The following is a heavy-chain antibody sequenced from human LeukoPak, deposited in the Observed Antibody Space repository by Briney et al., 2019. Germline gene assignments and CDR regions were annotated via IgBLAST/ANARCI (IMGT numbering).Heavy chain of an antibody. CDR3: ARGGYVVPAAPFDY. CDR2: IIPIFGTA. J-gene: IGHJ4*02. D-gene: IGHD2-2*01. CDR1: GGTFSSYA. Sequence: ASVKVSCKASGGTFSSYAISWVRQAPGQGLEWMGGIIPIFGTANYAQKFQGRVTITADESTSTAYMELRSLRSDDTAVYYCARGGYVVPAAPFDYWGQGTLVTVSS. V-gene: IGHV1-69*01.